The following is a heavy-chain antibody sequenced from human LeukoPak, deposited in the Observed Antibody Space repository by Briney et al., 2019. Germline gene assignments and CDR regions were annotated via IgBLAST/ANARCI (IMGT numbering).Heavy chain of an antibody. CDR3: AGDRRHGKPYYFDY. D-gene: IGHD4-23*01. CDR1: GYTFTGYY. CDR2: INPNSGGT. J-gene: IGHJ4*02. V-gene: IGHV1-2*02. Sequence: ASVKVSCKASGYTFTGYYMHWVRQAPGQGLEWMGWINPNSGGTNYAQKFQGRVTMTRDTSISTAYMELSRLRSDDTAVYYCAGDRRHGKPYYFDYWGQGTLVTVSS.